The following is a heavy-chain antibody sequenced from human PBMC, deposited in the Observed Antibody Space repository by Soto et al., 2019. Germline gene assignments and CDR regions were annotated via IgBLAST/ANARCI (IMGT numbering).Heavy chain of an antibody. CDR1: GFTFSSYG. J-gene: IGHJ4*02. V-gene: IGHV3-23*01. CDR3: AKVQSSSGPLQRYYFDS. Sequence: GGSLRLSCAASGFTFSSYGMSWGRQAPGKGLEWVSAMSGSGGSTYYADSVKGRFTISRDNSKNKLYLQMNSLRAEDTAVYYCAKVQSSSGPLQRYYFDSWGQGTLVTVSS. D-gene: IGHD6-19*01. CDR2: MSGSGGST.